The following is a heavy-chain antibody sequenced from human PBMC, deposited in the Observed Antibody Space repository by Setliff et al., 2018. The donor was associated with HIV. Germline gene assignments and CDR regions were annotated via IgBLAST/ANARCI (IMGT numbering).Heavy chain of an antibody. D-gene: IGHD6-19*01. V-gene: IGHV1-58*01. CDR1: GFTFTDSA. J-gene: IGHJ6*02. CDR2: IVVGRGNT. Sequence: GASVKVSCKASGFTFTDSAVQWVRQTRGQRLEWIGWIVVGRGNTNYAQQFQGRVTITRDMSTSTAYMELSSLRSEDTAVYYCARGVRDRSSYWSLGYDYFYYTMDVWGHGTTVTVSS. CDR3: ARGVRDRSSYWSLGYDYFYYTMDV.